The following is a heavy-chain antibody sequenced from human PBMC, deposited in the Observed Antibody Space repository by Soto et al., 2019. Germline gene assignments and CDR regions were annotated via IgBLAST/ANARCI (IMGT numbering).Heavy chain of an antibody. CDR1: GFLFSNHA. D-gene: IGHD2-2*01. CDR3: AKRQGTGADAKNFDF. J-gene: IGHJ4*02. CDR2: ISDSGGLT. Sequence: GGSLRLCCAASGFLFSNHAMSWVRQAPGKGLEWVAGISDSGGLTYYADSVKGRFIMSRDNSKNTLYLQMKNLRADDTAVYFCAKRQGTGADAKNFDFWGQGTLVTVSS. V-gene: IGHV3-23*01.